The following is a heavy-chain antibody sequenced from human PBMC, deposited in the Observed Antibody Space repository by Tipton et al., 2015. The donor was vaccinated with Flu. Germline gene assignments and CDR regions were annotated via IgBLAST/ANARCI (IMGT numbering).Heavy chain of an antibody. J-gene: IGHJ2*01. Sequence: TLSLTCTVSGYSISSGYYWGWIRQPPGKGLGWIGSIYHSGSTYYNPSLKSRVTMSVDTSKNQFSLKLSSVTAADTAVYYCARSARIAAGYWYFDLWGRGTLVTVSS. CDR1: GYSISSGYY. CDR2: IYHSGST. D-gene: IGHD6-13*01. CDR3: ARSARIAAGYWYFDL. V-gene: IGHV4-38-2*02.